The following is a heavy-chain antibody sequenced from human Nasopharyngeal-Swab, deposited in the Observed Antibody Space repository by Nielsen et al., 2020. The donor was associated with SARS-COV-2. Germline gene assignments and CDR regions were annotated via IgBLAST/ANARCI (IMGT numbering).Heavy chain of an antibody. CDR1: GYTLTELS. Sequence: ASVKVSCKVSGYTLTELSMHWVRQAPGKGIEWMGGFDPEDGETIYAQKFQGRVTMTEDTSTDTAYMELSSLRSEDTAVYYCATAPPIRYGEETGWFDPWGQGTLVTVSS. CDR3: ATAPPIRYGEETGWFDP. J-gene: IGHJ5*02. D-gene: IGHD4-17*01. CDR2: FDPEDGET. V-gene: IGHV1-24*01.